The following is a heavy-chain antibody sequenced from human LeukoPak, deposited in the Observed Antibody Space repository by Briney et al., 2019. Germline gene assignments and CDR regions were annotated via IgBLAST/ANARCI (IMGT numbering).Heavy chain of an antibody. V-gene: IGHV3-7*03. J-gene: IGHJ4*02. CDR3: ARDRSGCFDY. Sequence: RGSLRLSCAASGFXFSSYWMSWVRQAPGTGLEWVANIKQDGSEKYYVDSVKGRFTISRDNAKNSLYLQMNSLRAEDTAVYYCARDRSGCFDYWGQGTLVTVSS. CDR2: IKQDGSEK. CDR1: GFXFSSYW. D-gene: IGHD6-19*01.